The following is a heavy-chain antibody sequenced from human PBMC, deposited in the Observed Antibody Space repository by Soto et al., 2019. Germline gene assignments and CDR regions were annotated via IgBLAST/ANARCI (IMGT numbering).Heavy chain of an antibody. CDR3: ARVYSGYDVTVDY. D-gene: IGHD5-12*01. V-gene: IGHV4-59*01. CDR1: SGSINSYY. J-gene: IGHJ4*02. CDR2: IXYSGSX. Sequence: XXTLSLTCTVSSGSINSYYWSWIRQPPGKGLDWIGYIXYSGSXNYNTYIRSRXXISVDKSXXQFSMKLSSVTAAETAVYYCARVYSGYDVTVDYWGQGTLVTVSS.